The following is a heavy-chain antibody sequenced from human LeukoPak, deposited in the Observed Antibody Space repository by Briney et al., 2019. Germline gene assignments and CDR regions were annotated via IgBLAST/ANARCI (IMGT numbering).Heavy chain of an antibody. J-gene: IGHJ4*02. Sequence: GESLKISCKGSGYHFTNYWIGWVRQMPGKGLEWMGIIYPGDSDTRYSPSFQGQVTISADKSIGTAYLQWSSLKASDTAVYYCVRLSGDNYFDYWGQGAPVTVSS. D-gene: IGHD3-16*02. CDR2: IYPGDSDT. CDR1: GYHFTNYW. V-gene: IGHV5-51*01. CDR3: VRLSGDNYFDY.